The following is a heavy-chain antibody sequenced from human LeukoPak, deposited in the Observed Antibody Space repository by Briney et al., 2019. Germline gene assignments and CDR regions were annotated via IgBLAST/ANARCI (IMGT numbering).Heavy chain of an antibody. J-gene: IGHJ4*02. Sequence: SETLSLTCTVSGGSISSSSYYWGWIRQPPGKGLEWIGSIYYSGSTYYNPSLKSRVTISVDTSKNQFSLKLSSVTAADTAVYYCARVPEVVAAAMPRDPKPFDYWGQGTLVTVSS. V-gene: IGHV4-39*07. D-gene: IGHD2-2*01. CDR3: ARVPEVVAAAMPRDPKPFDY. CDR2: IYYSGST. CDR1: GGSISSSSYY.